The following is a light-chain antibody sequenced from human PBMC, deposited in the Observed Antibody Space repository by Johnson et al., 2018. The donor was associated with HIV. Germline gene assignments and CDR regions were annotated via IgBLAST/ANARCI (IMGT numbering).Light chain of an antibody. J-gene: IGLJ1*01. V-gene: IGLV1-51*01. CDR1: RSNIGNNY. CDR2: DNN. CDR3: GTWDSRSAGRGV. Sequence: QSVLTQPPSVSAAPGQKVTISCSGSRSNIGNNYVSWYQQLPGTAPKLLIYDNNKRPSGIPDRFSGSKSGTSATLGITGLQTGDEAEYYCGTWDSRSAGRGVFGTGTKVTVL.